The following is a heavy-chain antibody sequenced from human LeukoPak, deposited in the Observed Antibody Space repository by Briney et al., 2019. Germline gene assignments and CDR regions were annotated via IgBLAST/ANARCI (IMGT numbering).Heavy chain of an antibody. CDR3: ARTYDFGRGPPGDAFDN. V-gene: IGHV3-48*01. Sequence: GGSLRLSCAASGFTFSNSGMHWVRQAPGKGPEWVSYIDARSGITYYADSVQGRFTLSRDNARESVFLQMDSLRVDDTAVYYCARTYDFGRGPPGDAFDNWGPGTWVIVSS. CDR1: GFTFSNSG. D-gene: IGHD3-3*01. CDR2: IDARSGIT. J-gene: IGHJ3*02.